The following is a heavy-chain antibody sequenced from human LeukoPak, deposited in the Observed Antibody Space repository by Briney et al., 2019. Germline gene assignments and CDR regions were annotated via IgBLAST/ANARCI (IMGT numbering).Heavy chain of an antibody. J-gene: IGHJ3*02. CDR1: GSTFSSYA. Sequence: SVKVSCKASGSTFSSYAISWVRQAPGQGLEWMGGIIPIFGTANYAQKFEGKVTITADESTSTAYMELSSLRSEDTAVYYCAGPNVLSGYAAFDIWGQGTMVTVSS. V-gene: IGHV1-69*13. D-gene: IGHD3-22*01. CDR3: AGPNVLSGYAAFDI. CDR2: IIPIFGTA.